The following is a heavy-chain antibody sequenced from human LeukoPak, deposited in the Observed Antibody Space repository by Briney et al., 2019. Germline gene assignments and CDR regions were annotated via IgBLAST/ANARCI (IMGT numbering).Heavy chain of an antibody. CDR2: INHSGST. CDR3: ARGQGYSYGTSFDY. J-gene: IGHJ4*02. CDR1: GGSFSGCY. D-gene: IGHD5-18*01. Sequence: PSETLSLTCAVYGGSFSGCYWSWIRQPPGKGLEWIGEINHSGSTNYNPSLKSRVTISVDTSKNQFSLKLSSVTAADTAVYYCARGQGYSYGTSFDYWGQGTLVTVSS. V-gene: IGHV4-34*01.